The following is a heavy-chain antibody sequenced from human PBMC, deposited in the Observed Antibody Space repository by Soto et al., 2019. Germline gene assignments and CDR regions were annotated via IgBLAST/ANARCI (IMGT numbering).Heavy chain of an antibody. Sequence: GASVKVSCKASGYTFTGYYMHWVRQAPGQGLEWMGWINPNSGGTNYAQKFQGRVTMTRDTSISTAYMELSRLRSDDTAVYYCARGGYCSSTSCPKVYYYGMDVWGQGTTVTVSS. CDR1: GYTFTGYY. D-gene: IGHD2-2*01. J-gene: IGHJ6*02. CDR2: INPNSGGT. CDR3: ARGGYCSSTSCPKVYYYGMDV. V-gene: IGHV1-2*02.